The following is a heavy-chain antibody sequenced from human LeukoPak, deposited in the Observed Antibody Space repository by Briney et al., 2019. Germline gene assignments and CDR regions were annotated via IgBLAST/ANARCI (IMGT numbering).Heavy chain of an antibody. D-gene: IGHD3-22*01. CDR1: GFTFSSHS. Sequence: TGGSLRLSCAASGFTFSSHSMNWIRQAPGKGLEWVSYISSSSSTIYYADSVKGRFTISRDNAKNSLYLQMNRLRAEDTAVYYCARGAYYYEDWGQGTLVTVSS. V-gene: IGHV3-48*01. CDR2: ISSSSSTI. CDR3: ARGAYYYED. J-gene: IGHJ4*02.